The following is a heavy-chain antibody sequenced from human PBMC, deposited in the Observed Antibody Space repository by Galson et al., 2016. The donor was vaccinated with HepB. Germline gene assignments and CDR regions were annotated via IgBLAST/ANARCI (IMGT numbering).Heavy chain of an antibody. CDR2: ISADGSTT. D-gene: IGHD6-13*01. J-gene: IGHJ4*02. V-gene: IGHV3-30-3*02. CDR1: GFTLTTYA. CDR3: AQGRWSYSNTWYESFGH. Sequence: SLRLSCAVSGFTLTTYAMHWVRQAPGKGLEWVAVISADGSTTYYADSVKGRFTISRETSNNTLYLQMNTLTPADTAVYYCAQGRWSYSNTWYESFGHWGQGSLVTVSS.